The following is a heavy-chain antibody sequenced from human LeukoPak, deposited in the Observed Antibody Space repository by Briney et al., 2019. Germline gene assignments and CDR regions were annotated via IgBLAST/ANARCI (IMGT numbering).Heavy chain of an antibody. CDR1: GGSISNYY. J-gene: IGHJ4*02. Sequence: SETLSLTCTVSGGSISNYYWSWIRQPAGKGLEWIGRIYTSGSTNYNPSLKSRVTMSVDTSKNQFSLKLSSVTAADTAVYYCASVPISNQRYDYWGQGTLVTVSS. CDR2: IYTSGST. D-gene: IGHD4-11*01. CDR3: ASVPISNQRYDY. V-gene: IGHV4-4*07.